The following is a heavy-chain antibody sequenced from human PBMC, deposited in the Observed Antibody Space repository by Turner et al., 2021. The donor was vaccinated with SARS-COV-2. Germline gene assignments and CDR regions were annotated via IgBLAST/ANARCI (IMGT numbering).Heavy chain of an antibody. CDR2: IFHSGRT. CDR3: ARHGNPDYTNRMDY. J-gene: IGHJ4*02. D-gene: IGHD4-4*01. CDR1: GGSIISSSYY. V-gene: IGHV4-39*01. Sequence: QLQLQESGPGLVKPSDTLSLTCTVSGGSIISSSYYWGWIRHPPGKGLEWIWSIFHSGRTYDNTSLKSGVTIDVETSKNQYSLKMSSVTAADTAVYYCARHGNPDYTNRMDYWGQGTMVTVSS.